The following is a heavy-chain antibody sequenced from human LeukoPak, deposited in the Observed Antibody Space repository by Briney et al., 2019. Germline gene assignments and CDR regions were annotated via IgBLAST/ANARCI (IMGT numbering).Heavy chain of an antibody. Sequence: GASVKVSCKTSGYTFTSYAMNRVRQAPGQGLEWMGWINTNTGNPTYAQGFTGRFDFSLDTSVSTAYLQISSLKAEDTAVYYCARETPAANNWFDPWGQGTLVTVSS. V-gene: IGHV7-4-1*02. CDR2: INTNTGNP. CDR3: ARETPAANNWFDP. J-gene: IGHJ5*02. CDR1: GYTFTSYA. D-gene: IGHD2-2*01.